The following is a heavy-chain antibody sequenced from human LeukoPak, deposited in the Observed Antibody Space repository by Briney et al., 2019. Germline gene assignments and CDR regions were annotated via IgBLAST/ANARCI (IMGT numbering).Heavy chain of an antibody. Sequence: SETLSLTCTVSGDSISSYYCSWIRQPPGKGLEWIGYIYYSGSTNYNPSLKSRVTISVDTSKNQFSLKLSSVTAADTAVYYCARSPDYGDYFDYWGQGTLVTVSS. J-gene: IGHJ4*02. D-gene: IGHD4-17*01. V-gene: IGHV4-59*01. CDR1: GDSISSYY. CDR3: ARSPDYGDYFDY. CDR2: IYYSGST.